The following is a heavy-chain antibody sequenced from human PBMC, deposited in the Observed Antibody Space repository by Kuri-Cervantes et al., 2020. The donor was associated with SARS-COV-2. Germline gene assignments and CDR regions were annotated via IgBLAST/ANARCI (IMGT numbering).Heavy chain of an antibody. V-gene: IGHV3-30-3*01. D-gene: IGHD4-17*01. J-gene: IGHJ6*01. CDR2: ISYDGSNK. CDR3: AREHTMTTQGDYYYGMDV. CDR1: GFTFSSYA. Sequence: GESLKISCAASGFTFSSYAMHLVRQAPGKGLGWVAVISYDGSNKYYADSVKGRFTISRDNSKNTLYLQMNSLRAEDTAVYYCAREHTMTTQGDYYYGMDVWGQGPTVTVSS.